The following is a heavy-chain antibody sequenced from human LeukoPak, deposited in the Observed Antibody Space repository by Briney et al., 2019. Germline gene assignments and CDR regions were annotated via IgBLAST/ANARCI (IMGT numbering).Heavy chain of an antibody. CDR3: ARRGAGIAAAGTFDY. J-gene: IGHJ4*02. D-gene: IGHD6-13*01. V-gene: IGHV1-2*02. CDR1: GYTFTGYY. Sequence: ASVKVSCKASGYTFTGYYMHWVRQAPGQGLEWMGWINPNSGGTNYAQKFQGRVTMTRDTSIGTAYMELSRLRSDDTAVYYCARRGAGIAAAGTFDYWGQGTLVTVSS. CDR2: INPNSGGT.